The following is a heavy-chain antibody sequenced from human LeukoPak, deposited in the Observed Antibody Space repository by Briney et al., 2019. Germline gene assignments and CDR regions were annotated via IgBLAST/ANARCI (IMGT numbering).Heavy chain of an antibody. Sequence: SETLSLTCAVYGGSFSGYYWSWIRQPPGKGLEWIGEINHSGSTNYNPSLKSRVTISVDTSKNQFSLKLSSVTAADTALYYCARDGAAAGLFDYWGQGTLVTVSS. CDR1: GGSFSGYY. CDR3: ARDGAAAGLFDY. D-gene: IGHD6-13*01. CDR2: INHSGST. V-gene: IGHV4-34*01. J-gene: IGHJ4*02.